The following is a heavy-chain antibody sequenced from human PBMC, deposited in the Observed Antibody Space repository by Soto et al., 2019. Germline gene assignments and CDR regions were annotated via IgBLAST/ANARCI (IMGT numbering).Heavy chain of an antibody. CDR3: ARENYYDSSGYYHDAFDI. D-gene: IGHD3-22*01. CDR2: IYYSGST. CDR1: GGSISSYY. J-gene: IGHJ3*02. Sequence: PSETLSLTCTVSGGSISSYYWSWIRQPPGKGLEWIGYIYYSGSTNYNPSLKSRVTISVDTSKNQFSLKLSSVTAADTAVYYCARENYYDSSGYYHDAFDIWGQGTMVTVS. V-gene: IGHV4-59*01.